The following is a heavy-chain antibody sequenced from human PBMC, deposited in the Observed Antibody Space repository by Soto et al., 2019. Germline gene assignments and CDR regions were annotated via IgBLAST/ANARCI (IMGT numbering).Heavy chain of an antibody. D-gene: IGHD6-13*01. CDR1: GFTFSTYA. CDR2: IISSGGST. J-gene: IGHJ5*02. V-gene: IGHV3-23*01. Sequence: PWGSLRLSCAASGFTFSTYAMNWVRQAPGKGLEWVSLIISSGGSTYYADSVKGRFTISRDNSKNTLYLQMNSLRADDTAVYYCEKAEGSSTGPKSPKPGGRAPW. CDR3: EKAEGSSTGPKSPKPGGRAP.